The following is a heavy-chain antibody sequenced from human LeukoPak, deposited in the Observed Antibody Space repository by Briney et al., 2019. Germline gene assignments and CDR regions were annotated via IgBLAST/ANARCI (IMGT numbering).Heavy chain of an antibody. J-gene: IGHJ4*02. CDR1: GGSFSGYY. CDR2: INHSGST. CDR3: ARDPQAHQGIDY. Sequence: SETLSLTCAAYGGSFSGYYWSWIRQPPGKGLEWIGEINHSGSTNYNPSLKSRVTISVDTSKNQFSLKLSSVTAADTAVYYCARDPQAHQGIDYWGQGTLVTVSS. V-gene: IGHV4-34*01.